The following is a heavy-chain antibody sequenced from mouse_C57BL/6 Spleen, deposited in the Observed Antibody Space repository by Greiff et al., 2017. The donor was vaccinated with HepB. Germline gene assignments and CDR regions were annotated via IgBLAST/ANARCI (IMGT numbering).Heavy chain of an antibody. V-gene: IGHV5-17*01. CDR1: GFTFSDYG. CDR3: ARGGVTTRFAY. CDR2: ISSGSSTI. J-gene: IGHJ3*01. Sequence: EVQRVESGGGLVKPGGSLKLSCAASGFTFSDYGMHWVRQAPEKGLEWVAYISSGSSTIYYADTVKGRFTISRGNAKNTLFLQMTSLRSEDRAMYYCARGGVTTRFAYWGQGTLVTVSA. D-gene: IGHD2-2*01.